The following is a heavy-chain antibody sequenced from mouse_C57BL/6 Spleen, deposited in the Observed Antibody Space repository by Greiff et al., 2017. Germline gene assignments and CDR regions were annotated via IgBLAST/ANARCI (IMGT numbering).Heavy chain of an antibody. CDR3: VRGDAY. Sequence: QVQLQQSGAELARPGASVKLSCKASGYTFTSYGISWVKQRTGQGLEWIGEIYPSSGNTYYNEKFKGKATLTADKSSSTAYMELRSLTSEDSAVYFCVRGDAYWGQGTLVTVSA. J-gene: IGHJ3*01. V-gene: IGHV1-81*01. D-gene: IGHD3-1*01. CDR2: IYPSSGNT. CDR1: GYTFTSYG.